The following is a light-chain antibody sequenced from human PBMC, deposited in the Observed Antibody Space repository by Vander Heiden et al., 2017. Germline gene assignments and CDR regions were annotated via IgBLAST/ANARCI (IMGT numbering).Light chain of an antibody. V-gene: IGKV1-39*01. Sequence: MQIPQSPSSLSAPVGDRVTITCRASQSISSYLNWDQQKPGKAPKLLIYAAASVKSGGPSRFSGSGSGTDFTLTISRLQPEDFATYYCQQSYSTPRTFGQGTKLEIK. CDR3: QQSYSTPRT. J-gene: IGKJ2*01. CDR1: QSISSY. CDR2: AAA.